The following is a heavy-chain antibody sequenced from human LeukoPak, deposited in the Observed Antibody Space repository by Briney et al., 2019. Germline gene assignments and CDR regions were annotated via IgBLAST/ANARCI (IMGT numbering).Heavy chain of an antibody. CDR2: FYRSGTT. J-gene: IGHJ3*02. Sequence: SETLSLICTVSGYSISSGYYWAWIRPSPGKGLEWIGPFYRSGTTYYNPSLRGRVTISVDTSKNQFSLKLTSVTAADTSVYYCARVTYYYDSSGYSYLQSGAFDIWGQGTMVTVSS. CDR1: GYSISSGYY. CDR3: ARVTYYYDSSGYSYLQSGAFDI. D-gene: IGHD3-22*01. V-gene: IGHV4-38-2*02.